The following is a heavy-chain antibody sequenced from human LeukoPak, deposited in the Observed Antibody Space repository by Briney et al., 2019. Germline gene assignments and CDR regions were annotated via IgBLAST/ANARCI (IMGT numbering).Heavy chain of an antibody. CDR2: ISGSGGST. V-gene: IGHV3-23*01. J-gene: IGHJ4*02. Sequence: GGSLRLSCAASGFTFSSYGMSWVRQAPGKGLEWVSAISGSGGSTYYADSVKGRFTISRDNAKNSLYLQMNSLRAEDTAVYYCARDHSYYGSGSYYKKRGYWGQGTLVTVSS. CDR3: ARDHSYYGSGSYYKKRGY. CDR1: GFTFSSYG. D-gene: IGHD3-10*01.